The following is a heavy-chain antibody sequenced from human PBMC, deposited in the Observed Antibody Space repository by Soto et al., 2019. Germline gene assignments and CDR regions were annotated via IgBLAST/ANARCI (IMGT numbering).Heavy chain of an antibody. D-gene: IGHD4-4*01. CDR1: GFTFTSYA. J-gene: IGHJ6*02. Sequence: GGSLRLSCAASGFTFTSYAMTWVRQAPGKGLEWVSGISSGGDNTFYADSVKGRFTISRDNSENTLYLQMNSLRAEDTAVYYCARARFSNYPLYGMNVWGQGTTVTVSS. V-gene: IGHV3-23*01. CDR3: ARARFSNYPLYGMNV. CDR2: ISSGGDNT.